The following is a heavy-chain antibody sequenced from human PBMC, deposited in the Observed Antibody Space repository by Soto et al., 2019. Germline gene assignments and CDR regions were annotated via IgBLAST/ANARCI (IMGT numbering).Heavy chain of an antibody. J-gene: IGHJ5*02. V-gene: IGHV1-69*06. CDR2: ISPVIGTT. Sequence: SVKVSCKASGDIFDNYAISWVRQAPGQGLEWLGGISPVIGTTHYAQRFQGRLTITADRSTMTTYMELSGLKSEDTAIYFCARDYSGYDPALNRFDPWGQGTLVTVSS. CDR1: GDIFDNYA. CDR3: ARDYSGYDPALNRFDP. D-gene: IGHD5-12*01.